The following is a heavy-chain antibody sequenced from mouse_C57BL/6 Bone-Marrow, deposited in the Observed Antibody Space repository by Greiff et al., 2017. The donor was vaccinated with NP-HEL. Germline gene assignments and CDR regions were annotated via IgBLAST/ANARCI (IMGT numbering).Heavy chain of an antibody. CDR3: ARSPYYYGSTPWFAY. CDR2: IDPSDSYT. J-gene: IGHJ3*01. V-gene: IGHV1-69*01. CDR1: GYTFTSYW. D-gene: IGHD1-1*01. Sequence: QVQLQQPGAELMMPGASVKLSCKASGYTFTSYWMHWVKQRPGQGLEWIGEIDPSDSYTNYNQKFKGKSTLTVDKSSSTAYMQLSSLTSEDSAVYYCARSPYYYGSTPWFAYRGQGTLVTVSA.